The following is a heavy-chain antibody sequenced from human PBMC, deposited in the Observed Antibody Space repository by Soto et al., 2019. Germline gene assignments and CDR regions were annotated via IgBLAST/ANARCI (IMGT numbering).Heavy chain of an antibody. CDR2: IYHSGST. CDR1: SGSISSSNW. Sequence: SETLSLTCAVSSGSISSSNWWSWVRQPPGKGLEWIGEIYHSGSTNYNPSLKSRVTISVDKSKNQFSLKLSSVTAADTAVYYCARTGDDYIWGSPFDYWGQGTLVTVSS. D-gene: IGHD3-16*01. CDR3: ARTGDDYIWGSPFDY. J-gene: IGHJ4*02. V-gene: IGHV4-4*02.